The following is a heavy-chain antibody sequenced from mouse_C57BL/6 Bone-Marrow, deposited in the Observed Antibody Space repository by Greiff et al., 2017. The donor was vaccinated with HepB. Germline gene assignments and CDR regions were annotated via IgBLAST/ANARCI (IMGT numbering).Heavy chain of an antibody. V-gene: IGHV1-69*01. D-gene: IGHD2-2*01. Sequence: VQLQQPGAELVMPGASVKLSCKASGYTFTSYWMHWVKQRPGQGLEWIGEIDPSDSYTNYNQKFKGKSTLTVDKSSSTAYMQLSSLTSEDSAVYYCANMVTTRGFDYWGQGTTLTVSS. CDR3: ANMVTTRGFDY. CDR2: IDPSDSYT. CDR1: GYTFTSYW. J-gene: IGHJ2*01.